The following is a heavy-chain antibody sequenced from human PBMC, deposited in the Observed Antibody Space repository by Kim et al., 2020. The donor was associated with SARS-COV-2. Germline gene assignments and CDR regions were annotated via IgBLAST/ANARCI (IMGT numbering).Heavy chain of an antibody. V-gene: IGHV3-30*04. CDR1: GFTFSSYA. J-gene: IGHJ4*02. D-gene: IGHD3-22*01. Sequence: GGSLRLSCAASGFTFSSYAMHWVRQAPGKGLEWVAVISYDGSNKYYADSVKGRFTISRDNSKNTLYLQMNSLRAEDTAVYYCARTDYDSSGYFDYWGQGT. CDR3: ARTDYDSSGYFDY. CDR2: ISYDGSNK.